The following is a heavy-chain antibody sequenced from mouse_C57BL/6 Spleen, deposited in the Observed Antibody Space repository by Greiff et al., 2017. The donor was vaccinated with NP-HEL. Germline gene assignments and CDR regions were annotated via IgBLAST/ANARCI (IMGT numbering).Heavy chain of an antibody. Sequence: VQLQQSGAELARPGASVKLSCKASGYTFTSYGISWVKQRTGQGLEWIGEIYPRSGNTYYNEKFKGKATLTADKSSSTAYMELRSLTSEDSAVYFCARCTTVVATKWYFDVWGTGTTVTVSS. CDR1: GYTFTSYG. CDR2: IYPRSGNT. CDR3: ARCTTVVATKWYFDV. D-gene: IGHD1-1*01. V-gene: IGHV1-81*01. J-gene: IGHJ1*03.